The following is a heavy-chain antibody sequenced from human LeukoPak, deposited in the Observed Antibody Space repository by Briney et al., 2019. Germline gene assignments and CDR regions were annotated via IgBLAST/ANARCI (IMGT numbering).Heavy chain of an antibody. CDR1: GFTFSSYE. V-gene: IGHV3-48*01. J-gene: IGHJ4*02. Sequence: RGSLRLSCAASGFTFSSYEMNWVRQVPGKGLEWVSYISSSSSTIYYADSVKGRFTISRDNVKNSLYLQMNSLRAEDTAVYYCGRDSPPDYWGQGTLVTVSS. CDR3: GRDSPPDY. CDR2: ISSSSSTI.